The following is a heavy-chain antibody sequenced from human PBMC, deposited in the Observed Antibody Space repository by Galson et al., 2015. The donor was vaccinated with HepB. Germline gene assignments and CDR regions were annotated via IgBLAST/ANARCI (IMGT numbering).Heavy chain of an antibody. CDR1: GGTFSSYA. CDR2: IIPIFSTA. Sequence: SVKVSCKASGGTFSSYAISWVRQAPGQGLEWMGGIIPIFSTANYAQKFQGRVTITADESTSTAYMELSSLRSEDTAVYYCARGNYYDSRGYYNYYYYGMDVWGQGTTVTVSS. D-gene: IGHD3-22*01. J-gene: IGHJ6*02. V-gene: IGHV1-69*13. CDR3: ARGNYYDSRGYYNYYYYGMDV.